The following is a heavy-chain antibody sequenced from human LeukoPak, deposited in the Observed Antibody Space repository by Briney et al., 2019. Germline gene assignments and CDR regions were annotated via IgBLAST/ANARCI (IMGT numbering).Heavy chain of an antibody. D-gene: IGHD6-13*01. CDR3: ARRLAADTFDY. J-gene: IGHJ4*02. V-gene: IGHV4-38-2*01. Sequence: SETLSLTCAVSAYSISSGYYWGWIRQPPGKGLEWIGSIYHSGSTYYNPSLKSRVTISVDTSKNQFSLKLTSATAADTAVYYCARRLAADTFDYWGQGTLVTVSS. CDR1: AYSISSGYY. CDR2: IYHSGST.